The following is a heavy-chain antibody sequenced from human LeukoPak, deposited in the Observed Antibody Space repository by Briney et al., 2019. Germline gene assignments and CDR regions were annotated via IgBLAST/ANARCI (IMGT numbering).Heavy chain of an antibody. V-gene: IGHV1-18*01. J-gene: IGHJ4*02. CDR1: GYTFSNYG. CDR3: ARASPNVSTAMVDY. D-gene: IGHD5-18*01. CDR2: ISAYNGNT. Sequence: ASVKVSCKASGYTFSNYGFSWVRQAPGQGLEWMGWISAYNGNTNYAQKLQGRVTMTTDTSTSTAYMELRSLRSDDTAVYYCARASPNVSTAMVDYWGQGTLVTVSS.